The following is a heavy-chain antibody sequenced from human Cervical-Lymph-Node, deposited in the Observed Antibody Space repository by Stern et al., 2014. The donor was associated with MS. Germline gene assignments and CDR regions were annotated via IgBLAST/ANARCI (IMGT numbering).Heavy chain of an antibody. CDR1: GYTFTAYY. CDR3: ARYSGRYYWFDP. CDR2: INPNSGGT. D-gene: IGHD1-26*01. V-gene: IGHV1-2*06. J-gene: IGHJ5*02. Sequence: VQLVESGAEVKKPGASVKVSCKASGYTFTAYYMHWVRQAPGQGLEWMGRINPNSGGTNYAQKFQGRVTMTRDTSISTAYMELSRLTSDDTAVYYCARYSGRYYWFDPWGQGTLVTVSS.